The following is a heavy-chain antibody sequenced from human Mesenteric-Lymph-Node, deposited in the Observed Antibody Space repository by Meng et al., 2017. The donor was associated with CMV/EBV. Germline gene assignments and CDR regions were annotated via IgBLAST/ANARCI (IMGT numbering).Heavy chain of an antibody. CDR1: GFTFSSYA. V-gene: IGHV3-30*04. CDR2: ISYDGSNK. Sequence: GGSLRLSCAASGFTFSSYAMHWVRQAPGKGLEWVAVISYDGSNKYYADSVKGRFTISRDNSKNTLYLQMNSLRAEDTAVYYCAREPHYCSSTSCYGMDAFDIWGQGTMVTVSS. D-gene: IGHD2-2*01. CDR3: AREPHYCSSTSCYGMDAFDI. J-gene: IGHJ3*02.